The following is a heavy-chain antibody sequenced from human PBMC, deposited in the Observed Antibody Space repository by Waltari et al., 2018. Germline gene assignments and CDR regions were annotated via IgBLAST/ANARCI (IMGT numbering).Heavy chain of an antibody. CDR3: ASLNGDYYYYYGMDV. Sequence: EVQLVESGGGLVQPGGSLRLSCAASGFTFSSYEMNWVRQAPGNGLEWVSYISSSGSTIYYADAVKGRFTSSRDNAKNSLYLQMNSLRAEDTAVYYCASLNGDYYYYYGMDVWGQGTTVTVSS. CDR1: GFTFSSYE. CDR2: ISSSGSTI. V-gene: IGHV3-48*03. D-gene: IGHD4-17*01. J-gene: IGHJ6*02.